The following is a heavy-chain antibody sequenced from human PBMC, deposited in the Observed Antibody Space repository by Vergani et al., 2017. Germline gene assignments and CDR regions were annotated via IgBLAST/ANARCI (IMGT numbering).Heavy chain of an antibody. Sequence: QVQLVQSGAEVKKPGSSVKVSCKASGYTFTYRYLHWVRQAPGQALEWMGWITPFNGNTNYAQKFQGRVTMTRDTSTSTVYMELSSLRSEDTAVYYCTRGWYYDSIAYWAYWGQGTLVTVSS. D-gene: IGHD3-22*01. CDR1: GYTFTYRY. V-gene: IGHV1-45*02. J-gene: IGHJ4*02. CDR3: TRGWYYDSIAYWAY. CDR2: ITPFNGNT.